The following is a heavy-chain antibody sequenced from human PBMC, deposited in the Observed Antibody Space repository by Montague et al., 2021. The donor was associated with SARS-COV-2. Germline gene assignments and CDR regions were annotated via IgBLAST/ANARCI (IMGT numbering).Heavy chain of an antibody. Sequence: KYNPSLKSRVTISVDTSKNKFSLKLSSGTAADTAVYYCASADFWSGYLYFDYWGQGTLVTVSS. V-gene: IGHV4-4*09. CDR3: ASADFWSGYLYFDY. J-gene: IGHJ4*02. D-gene: IGHD3-3*01.